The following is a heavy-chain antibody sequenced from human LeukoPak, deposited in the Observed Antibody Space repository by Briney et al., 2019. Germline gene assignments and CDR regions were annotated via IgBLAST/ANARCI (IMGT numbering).Heavy chain of an antibody. Sequence: SETLSLTCTVSGGSISSYYWSWIRQPAGKGLEWIGRIYTSGSTNYNPSLKSRVTMSVDTSKNQFSLKLSSVTAADTAVYYCARDLTNYDFRSGYYSTHDYWGQGTLVTVSS. CDR2: IYTSGST. CDR1: GGSISSYY. J-gene: IGHJ4*02. CDR3: ARDLTNYDFRSGYYSTHDY. V-gene: IGHV4-4*07. D-gene: IGHD3-3*01.